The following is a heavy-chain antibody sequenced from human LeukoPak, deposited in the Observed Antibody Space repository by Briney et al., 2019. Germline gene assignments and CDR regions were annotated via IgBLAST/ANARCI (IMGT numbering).Heavy chain of an antibody. V-gene: IGHV4-30-2*01. D-gene: IGHD4-17*01. CDR3: ARGKGDYGADYFDY. Sequence: SQTLSLTCAVSGGSISSGGYSWSWIRQPPGKGLEWIGYIYHSGSTYYNPSLKSRVTISVDRSKNQFSLKLSSVTAADTAMYYCARGKGDYGADYFDYWGQGTLVTVSS. CDR1: GGSISSGGYS. CDR2: IYHSGST. J-gene: IGHJ4*02.